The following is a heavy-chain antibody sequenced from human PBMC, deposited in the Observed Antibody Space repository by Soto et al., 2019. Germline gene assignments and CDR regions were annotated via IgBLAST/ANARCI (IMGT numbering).Heavy chain of an antibody. CDR3: ARSEDCSGGSCYSMFDY. Sequence: QVPLVQSGAEVKKPGASVKVSCKASGYTFTSYAMHWVRQAPGQRLEWMGWINAGNGNTKYSQKFQGRVTITRDTSASTAYMELSSLRSEDTAVYYCARSEDCSGGSCYSMFDYWGQGTLVTVSS. CDR1: GYTFTSYA. D-gene: IGHD2-15*01. J-gene: IGHJ4*02. V-gene: IGHV1-3*01. CDR2: INAGNGNT.